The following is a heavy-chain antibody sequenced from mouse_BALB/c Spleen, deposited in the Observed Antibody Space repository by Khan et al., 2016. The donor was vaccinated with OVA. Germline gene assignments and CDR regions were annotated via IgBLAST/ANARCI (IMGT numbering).Heavy chain of an antibody. J-gene: IGHJ3*01. CDR1: GYSITSEYA. D-gene: IGHD2-4*01. V-gene: IGHV3-2*02. Sequence: VQLKESGPGLVKPSQSLSLTCPVTGYSITSEYAWNWIRQFPGNKLEWMGYINYSGTTRFTPSLNSRTSITRDTSKNQFFLQLNSVTTDDTATYYCARNDYYDYDPFPYWGQGTLVTVSA. CDR2: INYSGTT. CDR3: ARNDYYDYDPFPY.